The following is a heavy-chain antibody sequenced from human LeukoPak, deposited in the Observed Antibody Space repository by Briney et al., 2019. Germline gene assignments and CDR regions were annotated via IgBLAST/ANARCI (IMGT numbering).Heavy chain of an antibody. CDR3: ARDTTYYYDTSGPDFDY. D-gene: IGHD3-22*01. CDR2: ISSSSSYI. V-gene: IGHV3-21*01. Sequence: GGSLRLSCAASGFTFSSYSMNWVRQAPGKGLEWVSSISSSSSYIYYADSVKGRFTISRDNAKNSLFLQMNSLRAGDTAVYYCARDTTYYYDTSGPDFDYWGQGTLVTASS. CDR1: GFTFSSYS. J-gene: IGHJ4*02.